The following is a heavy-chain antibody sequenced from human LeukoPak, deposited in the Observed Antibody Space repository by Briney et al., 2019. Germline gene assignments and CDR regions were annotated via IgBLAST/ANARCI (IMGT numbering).Heavy chain of an antibody. CDR1: GFTFSSYT. D-gene: IGHD5-12*01. J-gene: IGHJ4*02. Sequence: GGSLRLSCAASGFTFSSYTFKWVRQAPGKGLEWVASITSTSSYIYYSDSVQGRFAVSRDNAKKSLYLQMNSLRVEDTAVFYCVRRGPNNSGLDYWGQGTLVTVSS. V-gene: IGHV3-21*01. CDR3: VRRGPNNSGLDY. CDR2: ITSTSSYI.